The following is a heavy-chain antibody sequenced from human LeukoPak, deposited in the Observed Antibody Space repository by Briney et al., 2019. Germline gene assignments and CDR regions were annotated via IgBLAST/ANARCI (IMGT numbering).Heavy chain of an antibody. CDR1: GFTFSSYA. CDR2: ISDSGGTT. CDR3: AKDQMVYGN. V-gene: IGHV3-23*01. D-gene: IGHD2-8*01. Sequence: GGSLRLSCAASGFTFSSYAVSWVRQAPGKGLEWVSAISDSGGTTYYADSVKGRFTISRDNSKNTVYLQMNSLRAEDTAVYYCAKDQMVYGNWGQGTLVTVSS. J-gene: IGHJ4*02.